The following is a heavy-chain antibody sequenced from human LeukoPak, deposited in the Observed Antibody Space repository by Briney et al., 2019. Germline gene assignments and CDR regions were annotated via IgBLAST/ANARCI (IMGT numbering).Heavy chain of an antibody. V-gene: IGHV4-61*02. CDR2: IYTSGST. Sequence: SETLSLTCTVSGGSISSGSYYWSWIRQPAGKGLEWIGRIYTSGSTNYNPSLKSRVTISVDTSKNQFSLRLSSVTAADMAVYYCARHRPTGGSGSYYRSFDYWGQGTLVTVAS. D-gene: IGHD3-10*01. CDR3: ARHRPTGGSGSYYRSFDY. CDR1: GGSISSGSYY. J-gene: IGHJ4*02.